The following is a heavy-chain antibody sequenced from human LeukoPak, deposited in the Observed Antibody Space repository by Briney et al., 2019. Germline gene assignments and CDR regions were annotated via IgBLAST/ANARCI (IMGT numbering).Heavy chain of an antibody. CDR2: INCGNGRT. CDR1: GYTYTTYA. CDR3: TRDSGYQLIWW. Sequence: RASVKVSCKASGYTYTTYAIHWVRQAPGQGLEWMGWINCGNGRTKYSQKLHDRVTITRDTSASTAYMELSSLRSEDTAVYYCTRDSGYQLIWWWGQGTLVTVSS. J-gene: IGHJ4*02. D-gene: IGHD3-22*01. V-gene: IGHV1-3*01.